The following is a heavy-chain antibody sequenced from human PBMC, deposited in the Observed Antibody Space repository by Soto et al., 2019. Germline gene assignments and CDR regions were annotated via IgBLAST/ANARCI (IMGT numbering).Heavy chain of an antibody. Sequence: SESLSLTCAVYGGSFSGHSWTWIRQSPGKGLEWIGDINHSGRVNYSPSLKSRVTISLDTSKNQFSLTLSAVTAAGTAMYYCSTRAYDTNGYYRFDPWGQGTLVTVSS. CDR3: STRAYDTNGYYRFDP. CDR2: INHSGRV. V-gene: IGHV4-34*01. D-gene: IGHD3-22*01. CDR1: GGSFSGHS. J-gene: IGHJ5*01.